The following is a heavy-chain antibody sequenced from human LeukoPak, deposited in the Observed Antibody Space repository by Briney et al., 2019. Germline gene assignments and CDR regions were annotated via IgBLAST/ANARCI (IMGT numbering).Heavy chain of an antibody. CDR1: GGTFSSYA. CDR2: IIPIFGTA. CDR3: ARGGKEYQLLNNWFDP. D-gene: IGHD2-2*01. V-gene: IGHV1-69*05. Sequence: ASVKVSCKASGGTFSSYAISWVRQAPGQGLKWMGGIIPIFGTANYAQKFQGRVTITTDESTSTAYMELSSLRSEDTAVYYCARGGKEYQLLNNWFDPWGQGTLVTVSS. J-gene: IGHJ5*02.